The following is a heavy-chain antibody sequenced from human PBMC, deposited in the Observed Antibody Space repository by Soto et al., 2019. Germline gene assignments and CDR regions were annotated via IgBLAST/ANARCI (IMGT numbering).Heavy chain of an antibody. J-gene: IGHJ6*02. Sequence: EVQLLESGGGLVQPGGSLRLSCAASGFTFSNYAMTWVRQAPGKGLEWVSAISGSGGTTYYADSVKGRFTISRDNSKNTLYLPMNSLRAEDTAIYYCATPPVGPSTLYYSYGMDVWGQGTTVTVSS. CDR1: GFTFSNYA. CDR2: ISGSGGTT. V-gene: IGHV3-23*01. CDR3: ATPPVGPSTLYYSYGMDV. D-gene: IGHD1-26*01.